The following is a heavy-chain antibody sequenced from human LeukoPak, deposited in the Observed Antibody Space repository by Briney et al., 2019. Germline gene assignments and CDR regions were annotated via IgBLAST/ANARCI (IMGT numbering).Heavy chain of an antibody. V-gene: IGHV3-74*01. D-gene: IGHD5-24*01. CDR3: ARDNLRAMYV. J-gene: IGHJ6*02. CDR1: GFTLSRYW. CDR2: ITSDGPST. Sequence: GGSVRLSCAASGFTLSRYWMHWVRQAAGKGGVLVSRITSDGPSTTYAASVKARFPISRPNAKNTLYLQMNSLRAQDTAVYYCARDNLRAMYVWGQGTTVTVSS.